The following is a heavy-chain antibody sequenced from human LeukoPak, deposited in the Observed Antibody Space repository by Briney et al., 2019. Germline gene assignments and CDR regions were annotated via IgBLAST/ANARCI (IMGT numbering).Heavy chain of an antibody. CDR1: GGTFSSYA. CDR2: IIPIFGTA. CDR3: ARGGAYSGYDPFDY. D-gene: IGHD5-12*01. Sequence: SVKVSCKASGGTFSSYAISWVRQAPGQGLEWMGGIIPIFGTANYAQKFQGRVTITADESTSTAYMELSSLKSEDTAVYYCARGGAYSGYDPFDYWGQGTLVTVSS. V-gene: IGHV1-69*01. J-gene: IGHJ4*02.